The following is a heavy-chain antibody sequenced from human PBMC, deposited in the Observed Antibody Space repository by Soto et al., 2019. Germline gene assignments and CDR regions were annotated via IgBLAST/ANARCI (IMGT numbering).Heavy chain of an antibody. CDR3: ARDRLMIAAAGRTSEGY. Sequence: QVPLVQSGAEVKKPGASVKVSCKASGYTFTSYGISWVRQAPGQGLEWMGWISAYNGNTNYAQKLQGRATMTTDTATRTAYMKLRSLTSDDTAVYYCARDRLMIAAAGRTSEGYWGQGTLVTVSS. CDR2: ISAYNGNT. V-gene: IGHV1-18*01. CDR1: GYTFTSYG. D-gene: IGHD6-13*01. J-gene: IGHJ4*02.